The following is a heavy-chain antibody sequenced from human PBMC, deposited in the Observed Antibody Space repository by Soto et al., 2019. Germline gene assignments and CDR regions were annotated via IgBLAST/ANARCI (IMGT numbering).Heavy chain of an antibody. CDR3: AKDVCSGATTACWTRLDS. CDR2: ISWDGTRS. CDR1: GFTFYDYA. D-gene: IGHD1-26*01. J-gene: IGHJ5*01. Sequence: GGSLRLSCAASGFTFYDYAMHWVRQAPGKGLEWVSLISWDGTRSYYADSVKGRFIISRDNSKESLSLLMTSLGTDDSGFYYGAKDVCSGATTACWTRLDSWGEGTQGTVSS. V-gene: IGHV3-43D*04.